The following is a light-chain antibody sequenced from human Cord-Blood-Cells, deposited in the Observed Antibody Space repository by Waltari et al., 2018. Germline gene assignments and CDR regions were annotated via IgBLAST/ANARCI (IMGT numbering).Light chain of an antibody. CDR2: EVS. Sequence: QSALTQPASVSGSPGQSITISCTGTSSDVGSYNLVSWYQQHPGKAPKLMISEVSKRPSVVSNRFSGSKAGNTASLTISGLQAEYEADYYCCSYAGSSTVVFGGGTKLTVL. V-gene: IGLV2-23*02. J-gene: IGLJ2*01. CDR1: SSDVGSYNL. CDR3: CSYAGSSTVV.